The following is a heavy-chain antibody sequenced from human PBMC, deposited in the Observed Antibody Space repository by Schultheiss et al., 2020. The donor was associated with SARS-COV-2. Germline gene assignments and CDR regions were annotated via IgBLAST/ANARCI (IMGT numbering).Heavy chain of an antibody. CDR3: ARGRFVLY. CDR1: DGSISGYF. Sequence: SETLSLTCSISDGSISGYFWSWVRQPPGKGLEWIGEINHSGSTNYNPSLRGRVTISVDKSKNQFSLKLSSVTAADTAVYYCARGRFVLYWGQGTLVTVSS. V-gene: IGHV4-34*01. J-gene: IGHJ4*02. CDR2: INHSGST. D-gene: IGHD3-10*01.